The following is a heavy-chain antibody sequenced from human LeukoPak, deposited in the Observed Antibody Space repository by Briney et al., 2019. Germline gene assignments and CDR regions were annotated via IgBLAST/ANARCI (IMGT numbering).Heavy chain of an antibody. J-gene: IGHJ4*02. V-gene: IGHV5-51*01. CDR3: ASSRFGRLRFDY. D-gene: IGHD5-12*01. CDR1: GYSFTSYW. Sequence: GGALQISWRGSGYSFTSYWIGWGRPVPGKGLEWMGSIYSGDSDIKYSPSFEGQHTISGDKSISTASLNWNTLTTSDPAIFYCASSRFGRLRFDYWGQGTLVTVSS. CDR2: IYSGDSDI.